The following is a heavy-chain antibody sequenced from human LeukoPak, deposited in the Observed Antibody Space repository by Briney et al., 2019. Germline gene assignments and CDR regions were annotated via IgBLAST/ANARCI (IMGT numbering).Heavy chain of an antibody. Sequence: SETLSLTCTVSGGSISGSSYYWGWIRQPPGKGLEWIGSIYYSGSTYYNPSLKSRVTISVDTSKNQFSLKLSSVTAADTAVYYCARQQWELLSHWFDPWGQGTLVTVSS. CDR1: GGSISGSSYY. CDR2: IYYSGST. D-gene: IGHD1-26*01. J-gene: IGHJ5*02. V-gene: IGHV4-39*01. CDR3: ARQQWELLSHWFDP.